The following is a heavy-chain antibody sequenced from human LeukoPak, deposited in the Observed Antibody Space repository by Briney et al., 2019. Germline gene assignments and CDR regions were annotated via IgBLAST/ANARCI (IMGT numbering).Heavy chain of an antibody. CDR1: GGSISSSSYY. D-gene: IGHD4-11*01. CDR3: ASGAYSYYYMDV. CDR2: IYYSGST. Sequence: PSETLSLTCTVSGGSISSSSYYWGWIRQPPGKRLEWIGSIYYSGSTNYNPSLKSRVTISVDTSKNQFSLKLSSVIAADTAVYYCASGAYSYYYMDVWGKGTTVTISS. J-gene: IGHJ6*03. V-gene: IGHV4-39*07.